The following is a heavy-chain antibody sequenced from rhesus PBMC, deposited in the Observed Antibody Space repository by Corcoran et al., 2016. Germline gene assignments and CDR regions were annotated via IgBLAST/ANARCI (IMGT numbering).Heavy chain of an antibody. CDR2: ISGRSGST. V-gene: IGHV4-65*01. CDR3: AICEGGSYYWYFDL. D-gene: IGHD6-25*01. Sequence: QVQLQESGPGLVKPSETLSLTCAVSGGSVSSSNWWSWIRQPPGKGLEWIGYISGRSGSTYYNPSLKSLVTISTDTSKNQFSLKLSSVTAADTAVYYCAICEGGSYYWYFDLWGPGTPITISS. CDR1: GGSVSSSNW. J-gene: IGHJ2*01.